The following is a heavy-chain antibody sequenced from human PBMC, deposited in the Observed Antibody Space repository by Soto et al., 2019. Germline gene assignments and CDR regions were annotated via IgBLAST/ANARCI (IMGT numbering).Heavy chain of an antibody. J-gene: IGHJ5*02. CDR1: GFTFSSYS. V-gene: IGHV3-48*02. D-gene: IGHD2-2*01. Sequence: GGSLRLSCAASGFTFSSYSMNWVRQAPGKGLEWVSYISGSSSSIYYADSVKGRFTISRDNAKNSLYLQMNRLRDEDTAVYYCAREPYCSSSSCYPDNWFDPWGQGTLVTVSS. CDR2: ISGSSSSI. CDR3: AREPYCSSSSCYPDNWFDP.